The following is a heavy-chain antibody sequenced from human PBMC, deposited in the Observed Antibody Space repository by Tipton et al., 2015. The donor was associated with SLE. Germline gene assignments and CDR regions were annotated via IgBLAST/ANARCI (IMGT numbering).Heavy chain of an antibody. D-gene: IGHD5-12*01. CDR3: ARGGDDASGGAESH. CDR2: VSYDGSFT. V-gene: IGHV3-30*14. J-gene: IGHJ4*02. CDR1: GLTFSSYS. Sequence: SLRLSCAASGLTFSSYSMHWVRQAPGKGLEWVAVVSYDGSFTYYADSVKDRFTVSRDNSKNTLYLQMKGLRPEDTAVYYCARGGDDASGGAESHWGQGTLVTVSS.